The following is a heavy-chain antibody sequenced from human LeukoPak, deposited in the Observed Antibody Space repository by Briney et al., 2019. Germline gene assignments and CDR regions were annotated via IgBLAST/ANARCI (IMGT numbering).Heavy chain of an antibody. V-gene: IGHV4-34*01. CDR2: INHSGST. CDR3: ARGLRSYYYDSSGYFYY. CDR1: GGSFSGFY. Sequence: SETLSLTCAVYGGSFSGFYWSWIRQPPGKGLEWIGEINHSGSTNYNPSLKSRVTISVDTSKNQFSLKLRSVTAAYTAVYYCARGLRSYYYDSSGYFYYWGEGTLVTVSS. D-gene: IGHD3-22*01. J-gene: IGHJ4*02.